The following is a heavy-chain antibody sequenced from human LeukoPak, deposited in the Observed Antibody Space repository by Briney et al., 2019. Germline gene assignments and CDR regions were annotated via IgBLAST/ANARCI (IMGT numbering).Heavy chain of an antibody. Sequence: PGRSLRLSCAASGFTFSSYAMHWVRQAPGKGLEWVAVISYDGSNKYYADSVKGRFTISRDNSKNTLYLQMNSLRAEDTAVYYCARRSGYYSGAFDIWGQGTMVTVSS. D-gene: IGHD3-22*01. J-gene: IGHJ3*02. V-gene: IGHV3-30*04. CDR3: ARRSGYYSGAFDI. CDR1: GFTFSSYA. CDR2: ISYDGSNK.